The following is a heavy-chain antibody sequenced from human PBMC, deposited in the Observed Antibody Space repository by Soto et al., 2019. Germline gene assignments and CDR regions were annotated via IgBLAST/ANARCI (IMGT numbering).Heavy chain of an antibody. Sequence: GESLKISCEGSGYSFPQNWIAWVRQMPGKSPEWMVMINPGDSDARYSPSFEGHLTISADTSLNTAYLQWSSLKASDTATYYCARQFCSGDTCYSWLFDYWGQGTLVTVSS. J-gene: IGHJ4*02. V-gene: IGHV5-51*01. CDR1: GYSFPQNW. CDR2: INPGDSDA. CDR3: ARQFCSGDTCYSWLFDY. D-gene: IGHD2-15*01.